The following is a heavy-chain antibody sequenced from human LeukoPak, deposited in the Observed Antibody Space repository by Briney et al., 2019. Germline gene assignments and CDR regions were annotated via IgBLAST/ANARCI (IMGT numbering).Heavy chain of an antibody. CDR3: ARGQGATVPKVGKNWFDP. J-gene: IGHJ5*02. CDR1: VGSFSGYH. D-gene: IGHD1-26*01. Sequence: SETLSLTCAVYVGSFSGYHWNWIRQPPGKGPERIGEVNESGGTNINPSLRSRVILSVDTSMNQFSLKLISVTAADTGVYYCARGQGATVPKVGKNWFDPWGHGTRVIVSP. V-gene: IGHV4-34*01. CDR2: VNESGGT.